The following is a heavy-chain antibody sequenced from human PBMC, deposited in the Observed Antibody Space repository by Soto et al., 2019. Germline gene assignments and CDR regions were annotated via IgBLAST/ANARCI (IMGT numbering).Heavy chain of an antibody. J-gene: IGHJ4*02. D-gene: IGHD1-26*01. CDR2: ISSSGYST. CDR3: AKDRLQVGATTLTYFDY. Sequence: GGSLRLSCSASGFTFNTYAMHWFRQAPGKGLEDVSAISSSGYSTYYADSVKGRFTISRDNSKNTLYLQMNSLRAEDTAVYYCAKDRLQVGATTLTYFDYWGQGTL. CDR1: GFTFNTYA. V-gene: IGHV3-64*04.